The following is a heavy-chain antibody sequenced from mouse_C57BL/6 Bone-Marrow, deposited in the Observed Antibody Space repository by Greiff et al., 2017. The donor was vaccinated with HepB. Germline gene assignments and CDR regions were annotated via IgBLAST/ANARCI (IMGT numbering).Heavy chain of an antibody. J-gene: IGHJ2*01. CDR1: GYAFSSSW. Sequence: QVQLQQSGPELVKPGASVKISCKASGYAFSSSWMNWVKQRPGKGLEWIGRIYPGDGDTNYNGKFKGKATLTADKSSSTAYMQLSSLTSEDSAVYFCARCYGAFDYWGQGTTLTVSS. V-gene: IGHV1-82*01. D-gene: IGHD1-1*01. CDR3: ARCYGAFDY. CDR2: IYPGDGDT.